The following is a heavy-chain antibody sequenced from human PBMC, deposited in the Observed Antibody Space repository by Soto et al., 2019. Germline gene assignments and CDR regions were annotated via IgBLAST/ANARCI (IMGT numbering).Heavy chain of an antibody. CDR1: GGSISSNNW. CDR2: IYHSGST. J-gene: IGHJ4*02. CDR3: ARREGDCRGGSCPFYHD. D-gene: IGHD2-15*01. V-gene: IGHV4-4*02. Sequence: QVQLQESGPGLVKPSETLSLTCAVSGGSISSNNWWSWVRQTPGKGLEWIGEIYHSGSTNYNPSLKSRVTISLDKSKDQFSLRLTSMTAADTAVYYCARREGDCRGGSCPFYHDWCQGTLVSASS.